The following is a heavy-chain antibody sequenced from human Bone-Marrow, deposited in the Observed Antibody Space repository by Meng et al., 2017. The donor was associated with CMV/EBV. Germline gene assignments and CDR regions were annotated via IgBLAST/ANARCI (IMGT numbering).Heavy chain of an antibody. CDR2: ISGSGGST. D-gene: IGHD4-17*01. CDR3: ARDLRRNLDY. CDR1: GFTFSSYA. V-gene: IGHV3-23*01. J-gene: IGHJ4*02. Sequence: GESLKISCAASGFTFSSYAMHWVRQAPGKGLEWVSAISGSGGSTYYADSVKGRFTISRDNSKNTLYLQMNSLRAEDTAVYYCARDLRRNLDYWGQRTLVTVSS.